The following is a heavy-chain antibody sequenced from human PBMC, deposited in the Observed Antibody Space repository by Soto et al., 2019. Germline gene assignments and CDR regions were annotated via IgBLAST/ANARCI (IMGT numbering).Heavy chain of an antibody. V-gene: IGHV3-23*01. CDR2: ISGSGGST. J-gene: IGHJ4*02. CDR3: AKVMTIVVVPPFDY. D-gene: IGHD3-22*01. CDR1: GFTFSSYA. Sequence: GESLKISCAASGFTFSSYAMSWVRQAPGKGLEWVSAISGSGGSTYYADSVKGRFTISRDNSKNTLYLQMNSLRAEDTAVYYCAKVMTIVVVPPFDYWGQGTLVTVSS.